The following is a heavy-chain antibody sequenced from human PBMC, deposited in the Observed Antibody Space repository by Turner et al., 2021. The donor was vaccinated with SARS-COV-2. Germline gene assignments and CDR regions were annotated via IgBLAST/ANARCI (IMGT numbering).Heavy chain of an antibody. CDR3: ARGPYAVTGPFDY. CDR2: INHSGST. Sequence: QVQLQQWGAGLLKPSETLSLTCAVYGGSFSGYYWSWIRQPPGKGLEWIGEINHSGSTNYNPTLRGRVTISVDTSKNQFSLKLSSVTAADTAVYYCARGPYAVTGPFDYWGQGTLVTVSS. V-gene: IGHV4-34*01. J-gene: IGHJ4*02. D-gene: IGHD2-21*02. CDR1: GGSFSGYY.